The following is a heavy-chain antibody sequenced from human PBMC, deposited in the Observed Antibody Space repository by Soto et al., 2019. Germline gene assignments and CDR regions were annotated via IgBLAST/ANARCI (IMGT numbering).Heavy chain of an antibody. J-gene: IGHJ4*02. CDR2: ISGGGST. D-gene: IGHD6-19*01. CDR3: PKIPSSGWYWGDY. V-gene: IGHV3-23*01. Sequence: EVQMLESGGGLVQPGGSLRLSCAVSGFTFSNYAMSWVRQAPGKGLEWVSAISGGGSTYYADSVKGRFAISRDNSKNTLYLQMNSLRAEDTAVYYCPKIPSSGWYWGDYWGQGTLVTVSS. CDR1: GFTFSNYA.